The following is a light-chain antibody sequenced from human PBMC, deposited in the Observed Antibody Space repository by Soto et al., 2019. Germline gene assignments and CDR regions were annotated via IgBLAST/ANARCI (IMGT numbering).Light chain of an antibody. CDR2: GAH. V-gene: IGKV3-20*01. J-gene: IGKJ1*01. Sequence: EIVLTQSPGTLALSPWERATLSCMASQSIRSHYLAWYQQKPGQAPRLLISGAHNRAPGIPDRFSGSESGTDFTLRISILEPEDFAVYYCQQYGSSVTFGQGTKVDI. CDR3: QQYGSSVT. CDR1: QSIRSHY.